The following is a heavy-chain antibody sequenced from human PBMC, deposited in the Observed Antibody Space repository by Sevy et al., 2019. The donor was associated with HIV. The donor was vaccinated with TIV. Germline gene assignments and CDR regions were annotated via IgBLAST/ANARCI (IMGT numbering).Heavy chain of an antibody. CDR1: GGSVSSSSYY. J-gene: IGHJ4*02. CDR3: ARRGGGIASFANAIDY. CDR2: IYYSGST. V-gene: IGHV4-39*01. Sequence: SETLSLTCTVSGGSVSSSSYYWGWIRQPPGKGLEWIGCIYYSGSTYYNPSLKSRVTISVDTSKTQFPLKLSSVTAAVTAVYYCARRGGGIASFANAIDYWGQGTLVTVSS. D-gene: IGHD6-13*01.